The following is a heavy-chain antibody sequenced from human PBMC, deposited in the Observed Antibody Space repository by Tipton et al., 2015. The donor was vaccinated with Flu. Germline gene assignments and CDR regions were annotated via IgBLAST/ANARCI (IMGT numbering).Heavy chain of an antibody. CDR1: GFTFTNYG. V-gene: IGHV3-33*03. CDR3: ARLYSDQNQNS. CDR2: IWYDGSDT. J-gene: IGHJ4*02. Sequence: SLRLSCAASGFTFTNYGMHWVRQAPGEGLEWVAVIWYDGSDTRYADSVKGRFTISRDDSKNTVHLQMNSLRADDTAVYYCARLYSDQNQNSWGQGTLVTVSS. D-gene: IGHD2-2*02.